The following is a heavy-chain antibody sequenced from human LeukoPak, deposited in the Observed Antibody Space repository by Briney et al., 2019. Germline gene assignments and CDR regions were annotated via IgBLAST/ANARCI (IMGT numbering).Heavy chain of an antibody. Sequence: PGGSLRLSCAASGFTVSSNYMSWVRQAPGKGLEWVSVIYSGGSTYYADSVKGRFTISRDNSKNTLYLQMNSLRAEDTAVYYCARDGSGKPLDTDYWGQGTLVTVSS. CDR2: IYSGGST. J-gene: IGHJ4*02. V-gene: IGHV3-53*01. D-gene: IGHD3-10*01. CDR1: GFTVSSNY. CDR3: ARDGSGKPLDTDY.